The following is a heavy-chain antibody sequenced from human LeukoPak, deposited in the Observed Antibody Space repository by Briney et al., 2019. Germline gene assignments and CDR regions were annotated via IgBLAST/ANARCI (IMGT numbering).Heavy chain of an antibody. CDR1: GYTFTGYY. CDR3: ARDSSGSYRLYGMDA. J-gene: IGHJ6*02. CDR2: INPNSGGT. D-gene: IGHD3-10*01. Sequence: ASVKVSCKASGYTFTGYYMHWVRQAPGQGLEWMGWINPNSGGTNYAQKFQGRVTMTRDTSISTAYMELSRLRSDDTAVYYCARDSSGSYRLYGMDAWGQGTTVTVSS. V-gene: IGHV1-2*02.